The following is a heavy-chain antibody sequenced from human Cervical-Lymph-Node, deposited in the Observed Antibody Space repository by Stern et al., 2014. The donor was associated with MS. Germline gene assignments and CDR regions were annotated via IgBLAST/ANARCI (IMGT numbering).Heavy chain of an antibody. Sequence: QLVQSGTEVKKPGESLKISCKGSGYSFSNYWIGWVRQMPGKGLEWIGIIYPGDSDTRYSPSFQGQVTISADKSINPAYLQWSSLKASDTAIYYCATAPPRGYTYGNFDYWGQGTLVTVSS. J-gene: IGHJ4*02. V-gene: IGHV5-51*03. CDR3: ATAPPRGYTYGNFDY. CDR1: GYSFSNYW. CDR2: IYPGDSDT. D-gene: IGHD5-18*01.